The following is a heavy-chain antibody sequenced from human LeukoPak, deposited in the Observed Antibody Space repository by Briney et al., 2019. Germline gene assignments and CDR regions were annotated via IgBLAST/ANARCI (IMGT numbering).Heavy chain of an antibody. V-gene: IGHV4-34*01. J-gene: IGHJ5*02. Sequence: SETLSLTCAVYGGSFSGYNWSWIRQPPGKGLEWIGEINHSGSTNYNPSPKSRVTISVDTSKNQFSLKLSSVTAADTAVYYCARAILTGYPDPWGQGTLVTVSS. CDR1: GGSFSGYN. CDR3: ARAILTGYPDP. CDR2: INHSGST. D-gene: IGHD3-9*01.